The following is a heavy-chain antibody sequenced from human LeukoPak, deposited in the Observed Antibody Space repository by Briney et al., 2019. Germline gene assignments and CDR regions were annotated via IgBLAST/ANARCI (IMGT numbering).Heavy chain of an antibody. D-gene: IGHD3-3*01. V-gene: IGHV3-23*01. CDR2: ISGSGGST. Sequence: GGPLRLSCAASGFTFSSYAMSWVRQAPGKGLEWVSAISGSGGSTYYADSVKGRFTISRDNSKNTLYLQMNSLRAEDTAVYYCAKGGRTTIFGVVITHFDYWGQGTLVTVSS. CDR1: GFTFSSYA. CDR3: AKGGRTTIFGVVITHFDY. J-gene: IGHJ4*02.